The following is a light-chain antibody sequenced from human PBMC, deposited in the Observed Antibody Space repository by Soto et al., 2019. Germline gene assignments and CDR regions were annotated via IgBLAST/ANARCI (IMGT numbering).Light chain of an antibody. V-gene: IGKV3-20*01. CDR2: GAS. CDR3: QQHDNSPTWT. Sequence: EIVLTQSPGTLSLSPGERATLSCRASQSVSSSSLAWYQQKPGQAPRLLIYGASSRATGTPDRFSGSGSGTDFTLTISRLEPEDLAVYYRQQHDNSPTWTFGQGTKVEIK. CDR1: QSVSSSS. J-gene: IGKJ1*01.